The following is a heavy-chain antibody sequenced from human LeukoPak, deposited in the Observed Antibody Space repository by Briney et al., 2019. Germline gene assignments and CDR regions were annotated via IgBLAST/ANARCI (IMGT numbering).Heavy chain of an antibody. V-gene: IGHV1-2*02. Sequence: ASVKVSCKASGYTFTGYYMHWVRQAPGQGLEWMGWINPNSGGTNYAQKFQGRVSMTRDTSISTAYMELSRLRSDDTAVYYCGRVVVPAAISSFWFDPWGQGTLVTVSS. CDR1: GYTFTGYY. J-gene: IGHJ5*02. CDR2: INPNSGGT. CDR3: GRVVVPAAISSFWFDP. D-gene: IGHD2-2*02.